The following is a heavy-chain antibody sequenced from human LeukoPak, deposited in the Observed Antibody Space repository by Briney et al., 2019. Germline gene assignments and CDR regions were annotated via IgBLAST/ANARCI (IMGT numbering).Heavy chain of an antibody. Sequence: SETLSLTCTVSGYSISSGYYWGWVRQPPGKGPEWIGNIYHGGSTYYNPSLKSRVTMSGDTSKNQFSLNLSSVTAADTAVYYCARVTSSSWFEGYFDYWGQGTLVTVSS. CDR3: ARVTSSSWFEGYFDY. D-gene: IGHD6-13*01. J-gene: IGHJ4*02. V-gene: IGHV4-38-2*02. CDR1: GYSISSGYY. CDR2: IYHGGST.